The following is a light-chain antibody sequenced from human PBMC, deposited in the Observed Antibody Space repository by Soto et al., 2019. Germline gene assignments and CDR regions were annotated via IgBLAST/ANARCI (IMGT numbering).Light chain of an antibody. CDR2: EVS. V-gene: IGLV2-23*02. CDR3: CSYAGSSWV. Sequence: QSVLTQPASVSGSPGQSITISCTGTSSDVGSYNLVSWYQHHPGKAPKLMIDEVSTRPSGVFNRFSGSKSGNTASLTISGLLAEDEADYYCCSYAGSSWVFGGGTKVTVL. J-gene: IGLJ3*02. CDR1: SSDVGSYNL.